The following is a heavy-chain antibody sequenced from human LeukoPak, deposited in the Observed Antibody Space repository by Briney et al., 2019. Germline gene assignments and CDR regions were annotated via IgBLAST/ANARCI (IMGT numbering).Heavy chain of an antibody. D-gene: IGHD1-26*01. J-gene: IGHJ4*02. CDR2: INHSGST. CDR1: GGSFSGYY. Sequence: SSETLSLTCAVYGGSFSGYYWGWIRQPPGKGLEWIGEINHSGSTNYNPSLKSRVTISVDTSKNQFSLKLSSVTAADTAVYYCATEKVGYTYMWGQGTLVTVSS. CDR3: ATEKVGYTYM. V-gene: IGHV4-34*01.